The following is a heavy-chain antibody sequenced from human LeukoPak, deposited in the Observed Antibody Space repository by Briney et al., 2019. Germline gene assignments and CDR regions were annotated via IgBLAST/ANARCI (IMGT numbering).Heavy chain of an antibody. J-gene: IGHJ4*02. Sequence: GGSLRLSCAASGFSFSSSDMHWVRQAAGKSLEWVSAIGTGADTYYPGSMKGRFTISRENAKSSIYLQMNSLTPADTAVYYCARADKGGYYDYWGRGTLVTVSS. CDR3: ARADKGGYYDY. CDR1: GFSFSSSD. D-gene: IGHD3-22*01. V-gene: IGHV3-13*01. CDR2: IGTGADT.